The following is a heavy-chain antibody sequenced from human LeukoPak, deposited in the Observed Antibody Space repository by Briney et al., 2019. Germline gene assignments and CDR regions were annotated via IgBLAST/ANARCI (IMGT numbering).Heavy chain of an antibody. CDR2: IRYDESNE. Sequence: GGSLRLSCAASGFTFSRHGIDWVRQAPGKGLEWVAFIRYDESNEYYADSVKGRFTISRDNSKNTLYLQMNSLRADDTAVYYCVKDSSWMGEYYFDYWGQGTLVTVSS. CDR1: GFTFSRHG. V-gene: IGHV3-30*02. CDR3: VKDSSWMGEYYFDY. D-gene: IGHD3-16*01. J-gene: IGHJ4*02.